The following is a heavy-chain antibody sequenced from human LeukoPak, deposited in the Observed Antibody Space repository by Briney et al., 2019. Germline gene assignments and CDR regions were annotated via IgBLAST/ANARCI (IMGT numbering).Heavy chain of an antibody. CDR2: ISSSSSYI. V-gene: IGHV3-21*01. CDR3: ARDLWFGELGVDYFDY. J-gene: IGHJ4*02. D-gene: IGHD3-10*01. Sequence: GRSLRLSCAASGFTFSSYSMNWVRQAPGKGLEWVSSISSSSSYIYYADSVKGRFTISRDNAKNSLYLQMNSLRAEDTAVYYCARDLWFGELGVDYFDYWGQGTLVTVSS. CDR1: GFTFSSYS.